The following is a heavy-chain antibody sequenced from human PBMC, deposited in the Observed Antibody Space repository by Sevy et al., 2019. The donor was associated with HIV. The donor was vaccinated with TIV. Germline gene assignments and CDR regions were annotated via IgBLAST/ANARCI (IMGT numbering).Heavy chain of an antibody. Sequence: GGSLRLSCAASGFTFDDYGMSWVRQAPGKGMEWVSGINWNGGSTGYAHSVKGRFTISRDNAKNSLYLQMNSLRAEDTALYYCARDRRMTTVTNYYYYGMDVWGQGTTVTVYS. V-gene: IGHV3-20*04. CDR3: ARDRRMTTVTNYYYYGMDV. J-gene: IGHJ6*02. CDR2: INWNGGST. D-gene: IGHD4-4*01. CDR1: GFTFDDYG.